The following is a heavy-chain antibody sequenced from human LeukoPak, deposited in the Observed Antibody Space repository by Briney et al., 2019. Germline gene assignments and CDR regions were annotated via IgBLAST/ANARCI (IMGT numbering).Heavy chain of an antibody. CDR1: GGSFSGYY. Sequence: SETLSLTCAVYGGSFSGYYWSWIRQPPGKGLEWIGEINHSGSTNYNPSLKSRVTISVDTSKNQFSLKLSSVTAADTAVYYCLGYCGGDSYSLGYYYGMDVWGQGTTVTVSS. CDR3: LGYCGGDSYSLGYYYGMDV. D-gene: IGHD2-21*02. V-gene: IGHV4-34*01. J-gene: IGHJ6*02. CDR2: INHSGST.